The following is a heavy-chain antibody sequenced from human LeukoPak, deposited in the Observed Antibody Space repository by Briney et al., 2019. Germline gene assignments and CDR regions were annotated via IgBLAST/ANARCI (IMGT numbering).Heavy chain of an antibody. CDR2: ITHSGSP. J-gene: IGHJ2*01. Sequence: PSETLPLTCGVSSGSLSGYYWRWIRQPPGGGLEWLAKITHSGSPNYNPSLKSRVTISGDTSKKQFSLNLKSVTAADTGVYYCARGVDLWGRGTPVTVSS. CDR3: ARGVDL. V-gene: IGHV4-34*01. CDR1: SGSLSGYY.